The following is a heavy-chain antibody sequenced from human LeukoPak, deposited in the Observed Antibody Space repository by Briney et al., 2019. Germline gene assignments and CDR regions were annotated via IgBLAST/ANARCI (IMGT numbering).Heavy chain of an antibody. CDR1: GASTSHFY. CDR3: ARSAEWLRNAFDI. CDR2: MHNSGSS. D-gene: IGHD5-12*01. J-gene: IGHJ3*02. Sequence: SETLSLSCTVSGASTSHFYWNWIRQPPGKGLGWIGYMHNSGSSKHNPSLKSRLTISIDTSKNQFSLQLASVTAADTAIYYCARSAEWLRNAFDIWGQGTMVSVSS. V-gene: IGHV4-59*01.